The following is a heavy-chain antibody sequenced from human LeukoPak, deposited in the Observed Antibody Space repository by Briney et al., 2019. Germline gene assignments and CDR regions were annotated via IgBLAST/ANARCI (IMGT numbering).Heavy chain of an antibody. V-gene: IGHV3-7*01. Sequence: PGGSLRLSCAASGFTFSNAWMIWVRQAPGKGMEWVASIKPDGSEKYYVDSMKGRFTISRDNPKNSLFLQMNSLRDEDTALYYCARDRFYGASDIWGQGTRVTVSS. CDR3: ARDRFYGASDI. J-gene: IGHJ3*02. CDR2: IKPDGSEK. CDR1: GFTFSNAW. D-gene: IGHD3-10*01.